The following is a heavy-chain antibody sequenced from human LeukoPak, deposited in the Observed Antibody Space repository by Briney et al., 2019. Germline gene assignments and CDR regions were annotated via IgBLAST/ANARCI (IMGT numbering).Heavy chain of an antibody. CDR1: GRSISSGDYY. CDR3: ARDRVAAAGPYYYYGMDV. V-gene: IGHV4-30-4*01. D-gene: IGHD6-13*01. CDR2: IYESGST. J-gene: IGHJ6*02. Sequence: SETLSPTCTVSGRSISSGDYYWSWIRQPPGRGLEWIGYIYESGSTYYNPSLKSRVTISVDTSKNQFSLKLSSVTAADTAVYYCARDRVAAAGPYYYYGMDVWGQGTTVTVSS.